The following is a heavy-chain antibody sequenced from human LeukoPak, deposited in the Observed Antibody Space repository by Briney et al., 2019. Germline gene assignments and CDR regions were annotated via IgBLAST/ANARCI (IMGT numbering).Heavy chain of an antibody. CDR1: GGSISSGDYY. D-gene: IGHD3-10*01. Sequence: SQTLSLTCTVSGGSISSGDYYWSWIRQPPGKGLEWIGEINHSGSTNYNPSLKSRVTISVDTSKNQFSLKLSSVTAADTAVYYCARGRRALWFGESRISYYYYYGMDVWGQGTTVTVSS. J-gene: IGHJ6*02. CDR3: ARGRRALWFGESRISYYYYYGMDV. V-gene: IGHV4-30-4*01. CDR2: INHSGST.